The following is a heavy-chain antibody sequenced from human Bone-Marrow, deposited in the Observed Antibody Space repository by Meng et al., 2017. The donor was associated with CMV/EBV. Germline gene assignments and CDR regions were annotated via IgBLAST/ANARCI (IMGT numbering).Heavy chain of an antibody. D-gene: IGHD3-3*01. V-gene: IGHV3-66*02. Sequence: ETLSLTCAASGFTVSSNYMSWVRQAPGKGLEWVSVIYSGGSTYYADSVKGRFTISRDNSKNTLYLQMNSLRAEDTAVYYCAREDMYYDFWSGYQSYYYYGMDVWGQGTTVTVSS. CDR2: IYSGGST. CDR3: AREDMYYDFWSGYQSYYYYGMDV. CDR1: GFTVSSNY. J-gene: IGHJ6*02.